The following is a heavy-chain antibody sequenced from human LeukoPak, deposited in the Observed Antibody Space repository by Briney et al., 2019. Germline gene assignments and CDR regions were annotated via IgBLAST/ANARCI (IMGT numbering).Heavy chain of an antibody. CDR3: ARQQGLQNLNFDY. CDR2: INPIGGTT. D-gene: IGHD4-11*01. J-gene: IGHJ4*02. V-gene: IGHV1-46*01. Sequence: GASVKVSCKASGYTFTTYYIHWVRQAPGQGLEWMGIINPIGGTTDYAQKFQGRVTMTRDTSTSTVYTELSSLRSEDTAVYYCARQQGLQNLNFDYWGQGTLVTVSS. CDR1: GYTFTTYY.